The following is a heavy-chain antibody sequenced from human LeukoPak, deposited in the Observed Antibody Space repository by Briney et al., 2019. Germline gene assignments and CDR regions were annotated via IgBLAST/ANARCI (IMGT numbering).Heavy chain of an antibody. CDR2: IYYSGST. CDR1: GGSISSSSYY. V-gene: IGHV4-39*01. J-gene: IGHJ4*02. CDR3: ASGSHYGYSSGWLYY. D-gene: IGHD6-19*01. Sequence: SETLSLTCTVSGGSISSSSYYWGWIRQPPGKGLEWIGSIYYSGSTYYNPSLKSRVTISVDMSKNQFSLRLNSVTAADTAVYYCASGSHYGYSSGWLYYWGQGTLVTVSS.